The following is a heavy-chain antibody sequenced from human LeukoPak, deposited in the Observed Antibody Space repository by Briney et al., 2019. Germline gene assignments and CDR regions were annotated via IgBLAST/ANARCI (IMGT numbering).Heavy chain of an antibody. CDR2: IYSSGST. J-gene: IGHJ5*02. CDR1: GGSIINYF. CDR3: SRSPPFELGRSQWFDP. D-gene: IGHD2/OR15-2a*01. Sequence: SETLSLTCTVSGGSIINYFWSWIRQPPGKGLEWIGYIYSSGSTNYNPSLKSRVAISIDTSQNQFSLKLNSVTAADTAVYFCSRSPPFELGRSQWFDPWGQGTLVTVSS. V-gene: IGHV4-59*01.